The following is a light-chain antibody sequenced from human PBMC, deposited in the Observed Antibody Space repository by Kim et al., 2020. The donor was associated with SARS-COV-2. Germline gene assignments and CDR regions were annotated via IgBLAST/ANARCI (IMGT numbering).Light chain of an antibody. CDR1: QIVSSSY. CDR2: GAS. V-gene: IGKV3-20*01. CDR3: QQYGSSLST. J-gene: IGKJ5*01. Sequence: SPGDRATLSCRASQIVSSSYLAWYQQKPGQAPRLLIYGASSRATGIPDRFSGSGSGTDFTLTISRLEPEDFAVYYCQQYGSSLSTFGQGTRLEIK.